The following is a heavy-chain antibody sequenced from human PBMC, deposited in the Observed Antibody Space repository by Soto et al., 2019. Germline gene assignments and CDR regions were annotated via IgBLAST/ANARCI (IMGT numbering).Heavy chain of an antibody. D-gene: IGHD6-13*01. J-gene: IGHJ5*02. V-gene: IGHV2-5*01. Sequence: QITLKESGPTLVKPTQTLTLTCSFSGFSLTSIGVAVGWIRQPPGKALEWLALIYWNDDTRYSPSLKSRLSISKDTSKNQVVLTMTNMDPVDTATYYFAHTRRPYSSRLFDPWGQGTLVTVSS. CDR1: GFSLTSIGVA. CDR2: IYWNDDT. CDR3: AHTRRPYSSRLFDP.